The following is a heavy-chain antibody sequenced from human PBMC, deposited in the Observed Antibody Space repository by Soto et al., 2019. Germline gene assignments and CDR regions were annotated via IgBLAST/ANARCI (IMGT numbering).Heavy chain of an antibody. V-gene: IGHV4-34*01. CDR1: GGSFSGYY. Sequence: PSETLSLTCAVYGGSFSGYYWSWIRQPPGKGLEWIGEINHSGSTNYNPSLKSRVTISVDTSKNQFSLKLSSVTAADTAVYYCARAKRGYTYGSPAQYWGQGSLVTVSS. CDR2: INHSGST. CDR3: ARAKRGYTYGSPAQY. D-gene: IGHD5-18*01. J-gene: IGHJ4*02.